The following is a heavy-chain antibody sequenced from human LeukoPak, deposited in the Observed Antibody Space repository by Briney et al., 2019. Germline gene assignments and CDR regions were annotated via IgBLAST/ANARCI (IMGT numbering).Heavy chain of an antibody. V-gene: IGHV1-3*01. CDR1: GYTFTSYA. J-gene: IGHJ6*02. Sequence: ASVKVSCKASGYTFTSYAMHWVRQAPGQRLEWMGWINAGNGNTKYSQKFQGRVTITRDTSASTAYMELSSLRSEDTAVYYCASSRSTMIYSSDDYYYGMDVWGQGITVTVSS. CDR2: INAGNGNT. CDR3: ASSRSTMIYSSDDYYYGMDV. D-gene: IGHD3-22*01.